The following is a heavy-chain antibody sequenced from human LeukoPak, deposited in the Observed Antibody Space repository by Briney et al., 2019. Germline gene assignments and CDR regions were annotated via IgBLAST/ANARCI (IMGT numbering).Heavy chain of an antibody. CDR3: AREGNQYSSGWYAFDY. CDR2: IIPIFGTA. Sequence: SVKVSCKASGGTFSSYAINWVRQAPGQGLEWMGGIIPIFGTANYAQKFQGRVTITTDESTSTAYMELSSLRSEDTAVYYCAREGNQYSSGWYAFDYWGQGTLVTVSS. D-gene: IGHD6-19*01. V-gene: IGHV1-69*05. CDR1: GGTFSSYA. J-gene: IGHJ4*02.